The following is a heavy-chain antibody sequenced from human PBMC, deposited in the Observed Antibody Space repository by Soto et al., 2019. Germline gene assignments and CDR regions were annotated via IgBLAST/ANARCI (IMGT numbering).Heavy chain of an antibody. J-gene: IGHJ6*02. V-gene: IGHV1-46*01. CDR2: INPSGGST. D-gene: IGHD6-19*01. CDR3: ARDRSLAVAPTYYYYGMDV. CDR1: GYTFTSYY. Sequence: ASVKGSCKASGYTFTSYYMHWVRQAPGQGLEWMGIINPSGGSTSYAQKFQGRVTMTRDTSTSTGYMELSSLRSEDTAVYYCARDRSLAVAPTYYYYGMDVWGQGTTVTVSS.